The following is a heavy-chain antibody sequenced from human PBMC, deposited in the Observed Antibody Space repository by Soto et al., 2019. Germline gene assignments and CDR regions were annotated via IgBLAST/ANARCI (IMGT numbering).Heavy chain of an antibody. CDR1: GFTFSDHY. D-gene: IGHD4-17*01. Sequence: GGSLRLSCAASGFTFSDHYMDWVRQAPGKGLEWIGRIRNKANSYSTEYAASVKGRFTISRDDSKKSVDLQMNSLKIEDTAVYYCARDGSPRIYGGNSWVPCDIWGQGTMVTVSS. CDR3: ARDGSPRIYGGNSWVPCDI. J-gene: IGHJ3*02. V-gene: IGHV3-72*01. CDR2: IRNKANSYST.